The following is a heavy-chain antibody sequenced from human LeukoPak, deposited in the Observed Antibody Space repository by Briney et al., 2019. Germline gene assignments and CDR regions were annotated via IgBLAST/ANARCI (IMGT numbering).Heavy chain of an antibody. CDR1: GFTFSSYW. D-gene: IGHD3-10*01. V-gene: IGHV3-7*01. J-gene: IGHJ1*01. Sequence: AGGSLRLSCAASGFTFSSYWMSWVRQAPGKGLEWVANIKQDGSEKYYVDSVKGRFTISRDNAKNSLYLQMNSLRAEDTAVYYCARGNRYYGSATFGPWYFQHWGQGTLVTVSS. CDR3: ARGNRYYGSATFGPWYFQH. CDR2: IKQDGSEK.